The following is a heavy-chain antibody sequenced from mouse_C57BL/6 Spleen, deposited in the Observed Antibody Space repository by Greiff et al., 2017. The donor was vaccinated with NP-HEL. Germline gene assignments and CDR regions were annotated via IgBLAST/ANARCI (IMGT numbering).Heavy chain of an antibody. CDR2: IYPGDGDT. D-gene: IGHD1-1*01. Sequence: VQLQQSGAELVKPGASVKISCKASGYAFSSYWMNWVKQRPGKGLEWIGQIYPGDGDTNYNGKFKGKATLTADKSSITAYMQLSSLTSEDSAVYFCARLNTTVAYLDYWGQGTTLTVAS. CDR1: GYAFSSYW. J-gene: IGHJ2*01. CDR3: ARLNTTVAYLDY. V-gene: IGHV1-80*01.